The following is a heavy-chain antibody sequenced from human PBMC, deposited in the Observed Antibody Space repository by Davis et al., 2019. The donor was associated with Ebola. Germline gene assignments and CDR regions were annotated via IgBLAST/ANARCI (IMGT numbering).Heavy chain of an antibody. CDR2: INSHGSIT. CDR3: ARGVDTTLASWSDALDV. CDR1: RFTFSDSW. D-gene: IGHD2-15*01. Sequence: HTGGSLRLSCPAPRFTFSDSWMHWVRQVPGKRLEWVARINSHGSITHYADSVKGRSTISRDNAKNTLYQQMDSLSDDDTALYYCARGVDTTLASWSDALDVWGQGTMVTVSS. J-gene: IGHJ3*01. V-gene: IGHV3-74*01.